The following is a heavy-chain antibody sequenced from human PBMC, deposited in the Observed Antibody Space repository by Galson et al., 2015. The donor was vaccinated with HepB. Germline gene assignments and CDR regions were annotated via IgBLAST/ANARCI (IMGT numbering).Heavy chain of an antibody. CDR2: IKKDGSEE. D-gene: IGHD1-1*01. V-gene: IGHV3-7*03. J-gene: IGHJ4*02. CDR1: GFTFSRYW. CDR3: ARDQNWSLDY. Sequence: SLRLSCAASGFTFSRYWMSWVRQAPGKGLEWVANIKKDGSEEYYVDSGKGRFTISRDNAKNSLYLQMNSLRAEDTAVYYCARDQNWSLDYWGQGTLVTVSS.